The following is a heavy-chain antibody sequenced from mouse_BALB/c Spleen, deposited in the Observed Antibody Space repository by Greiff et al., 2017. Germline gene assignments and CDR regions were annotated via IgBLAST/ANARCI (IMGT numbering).Heavy chain of an antibody. CDR1: GFNIKDTY. V-gene: IGHV14-3*02. J-gene: IGHJ2*01. Sequence: VQLQQSGAELVKPGASVKLSCTASGFNIKDTYMQWVKQRPEQGLEWIGRIDPANGNTKYDPKFQGKATITADTSSNTAYLQLSSLTSEDTAVYYYASGYFDYWGQGTTLTVSS. CDR3: ASGYFDY. CDR2: IDPANGNT.